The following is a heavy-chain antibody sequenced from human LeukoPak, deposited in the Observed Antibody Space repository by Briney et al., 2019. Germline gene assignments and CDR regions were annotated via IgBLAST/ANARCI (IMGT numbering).Heavy chain of an antibody. D-gene: IGHD3-3*01. J-gene: IGHJ3*02. CDR1: GFTFSSYS. CDR2: VKSMTDGGTT. V-gene: IGHV3-15*01. CDR3: TTDQRITVFGVVVNDHGAFDI. Sequence: GGSLRLSCAASGFTFSSYSMNWVRQAPGKGLEWVGRVKSMTDGGTTDYAAPVKGRFTISRDDSKNTLYLQMNSLKTEDTAMYYCTTDQRITVFGVVVNDHGAFDIWGQGTVVTVSS.